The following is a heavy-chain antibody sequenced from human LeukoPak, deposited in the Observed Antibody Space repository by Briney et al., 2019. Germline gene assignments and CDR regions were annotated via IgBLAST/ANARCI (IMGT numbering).Heavy chain of an antibody. J-gene: IGHJ5*02. Sequence: PSETLSLTCTVSGYSISSGYYWGWIRQPPGKGLEWIGNIYHSGSTYYNPSLKSRVTMPVDTSKNQFSLKLSSVTAADTAVYYCARDRCSGGSCYLNWFDPWGQGILVTVSS. CDR1: GYSISSGYY. CDR3: ARDRCSGGSCYLNWFDP. CDR2: IYHSGST. D-gene: IGHD2-15*01. V-gene: IGHV4-38-2*02.